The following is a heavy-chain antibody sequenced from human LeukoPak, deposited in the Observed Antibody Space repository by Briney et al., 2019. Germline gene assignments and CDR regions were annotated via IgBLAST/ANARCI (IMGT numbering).Heavy chain of an antibody. CDR2: ISSSSSYI. V-gene: IGHV3-21*01. CDR3: ARAGVAVAGFDY. D-gene: IGHD6-19*01. Sequence: GGSLRLSCAASGFTFSSYSMNWVRQAPGKGLEWVSSISSSSSYIYYADSVKGRFTISRDNAKNSLYLQMNSLRAEDTAVYYCARAGVAVAGFDYWGQGTLVTVSS. J-gene: IGHJ4*02. CDR1: GFTFSSYS.